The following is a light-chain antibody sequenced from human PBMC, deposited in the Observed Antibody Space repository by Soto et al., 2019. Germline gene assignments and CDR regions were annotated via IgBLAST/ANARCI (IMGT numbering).Light chain of an antibody. J-gene: IGKJ2*01. V-gene: IGKV3-20*01. CDR3: QQCGGSPLYT. CDR1: QSVNSNY. CDR2: GAS. Sequence: EIVLTQSPGTLSLSPGERATLSCRASQSVNSNYLAWYQQKPGQAPRLLIYGASNRATGIPDRFTGSGSGTDCTLTIIRLEPEDFAVYYCQQCGGSPLYTFGQGTKLEIK.